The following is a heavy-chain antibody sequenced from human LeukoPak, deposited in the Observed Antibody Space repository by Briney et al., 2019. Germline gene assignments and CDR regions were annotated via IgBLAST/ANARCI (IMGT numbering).Heavy chain of an antibody. D-gene: IGHD6-19*01. CDR2: INWNSDTR. J-gene: IGHJ5*02. V-gene: IGHV3-9*01. CDR1: GFTVDDFA. CDR3: AKDVVESVAGNNWFDP. Sequence: PGRSLRLSCAASGFTVDDFAMHWGRQAPRKGLGWGSGINWNSDTRAYADSVKGRFTISRDNAKNFVYLQMSSLRAEDTAFYYCAKDVVESVAGNNWFDPWGQGTLVTVSS.